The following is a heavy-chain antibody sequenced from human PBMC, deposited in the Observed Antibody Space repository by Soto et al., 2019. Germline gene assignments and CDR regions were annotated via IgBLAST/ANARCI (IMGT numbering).Heavy chain of an antibody. CDR1: GFTFSTYS. V-gene: IGHV3-48*01. Sequence: GGSLRLSCAASGFTFSTYSMNWVRQAPGKGLEWVSYISSSSSTIFYTDSVKGRFTVSRDNAKNSLYLQMNSLRAEDTAVYYCAKGVPGIAVAGTEYFQHWGQGTLVTVSS. CDR2: ISSSSSTI. CDR3: AKGVPGIAVAGTEYFQH. J-gene: IGHJ1*01. D-gene: IGHD6-19*01.